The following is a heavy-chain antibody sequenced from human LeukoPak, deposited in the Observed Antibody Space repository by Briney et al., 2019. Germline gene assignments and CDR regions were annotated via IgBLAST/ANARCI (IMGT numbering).Heavy chain of an antibody. D-gene: IGHD1-26*01. CDR1: GFTFDDYA. CDR2: IFPSGGEI. J-gene: IGHJ5*02. Sequence: GGSLRLSCAASGFTFDDYAMHWVRQAPGKGLEWVSSIFPSGGEIHYADSVKGRFTISRDNSKNTLFLQMNSLRAEDTAVYYCAKYGLVGATRWFDPWGQGTLVTVSS. CDR3: AKYGLVGATRWFDP. V-gene: IGHV3-23*01.